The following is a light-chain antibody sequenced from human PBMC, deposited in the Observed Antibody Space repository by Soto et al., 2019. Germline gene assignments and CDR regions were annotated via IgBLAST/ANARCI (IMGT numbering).Light chain of an antibody. CDR3: QQRTNWPLFT. CDR1: QSVSSY. Sequence: EIVLTQFPATLSLSPGERATLSCRASQSVSSYLAWHQQKPGQAPRLLIYDTSNRAAGVPARFSGSGSGTDFTLTISSLEPEDFVVYYCQQRTNWPLFTFGPGTKVDIK. V-gene: IGKV3-11*01. J-gene: IGKJ3*01. CDR2: DTS.